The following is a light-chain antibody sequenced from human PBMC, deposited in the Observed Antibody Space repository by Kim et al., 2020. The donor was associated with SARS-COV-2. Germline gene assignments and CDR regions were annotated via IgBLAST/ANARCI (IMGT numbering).Light chain of an antibody. CDR1: QSIKNY. J-gene: IGKJ2*01. Sequence: DIQMTQSPSSLSASVGDRVTITCRASQSIKNYLNWYQQKPGKAPKLLIYGASNLQSGVPSRFSGGGSGTEFTLTISSLQPEDSATYYGQQTYSTFGQGTKLEI. CDR2: GAS. CDR3: QQTYST. V-gene: IGKV1-39*01.